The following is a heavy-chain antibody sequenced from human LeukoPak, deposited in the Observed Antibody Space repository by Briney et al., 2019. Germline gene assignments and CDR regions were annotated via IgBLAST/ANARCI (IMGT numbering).Heavy chain of an antibody. CDR3: ARGWTDTASYYYGSGSPTYYFDY. CDR2: INHSGST. V-gene: IGHV4-34*01. D-gene: IGHD3-10*01. CDR1: GGSFSGYY. J-gene: IGHJ4*02. Sequence: ASETLSLTCAVYGGSFSGYYWSWIRRPPGKGLEWIGEINHSGSTNYNPSLKSRVTISVDTSKNQFSLKLSSVTAADTAVYYCARGWTDTASYYYGSGSPTYYFDYWGQGTLVTVSS.